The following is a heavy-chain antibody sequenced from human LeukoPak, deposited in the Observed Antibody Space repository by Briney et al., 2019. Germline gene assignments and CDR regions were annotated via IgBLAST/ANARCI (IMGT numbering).Heavy chain of an antibody. Sequence: GGSLRLSCSFSGFIATSNYMAWVRQSPGKGLQWISFIYGGGNTLYADSVRDRFSISRDNSKSTLYLQMSSLRVEDTAVYYCATGGRSGMPFDFWGQGTLVTVSS. CDR3: ATGGRSGMPFDF. D-gene: IGHD2-2*01. V-gene: IGHV3-53*01. CDR2: IYGGGNT. J-gene: IGHJ4*02. CDR1: GFIATSNY.